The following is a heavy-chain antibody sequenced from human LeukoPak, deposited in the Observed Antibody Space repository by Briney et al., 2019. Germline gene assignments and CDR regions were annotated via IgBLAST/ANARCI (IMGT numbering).Heavy chain of an antibody. D-gene: IGHD3-9*01. CDR2: ISYDGSNK. Sequence: PGGSLRLSCAASGFTFSSYGMHWVRQAPGKGLEWVAVISYDGSNKYYADSVKGRFTISRDNSKNTLYLQMNRLRAEDTAVYYCAKAAVRYYDILTGYYTYYYYGMDVWGQGTTVTVSS. CDR1: GFTFSSYG. J-gene: IGHJ6*02. V-gene: IGHV3-30*18. CDR3: AKAAVRYYDILTGYYTYYYYGMDV.